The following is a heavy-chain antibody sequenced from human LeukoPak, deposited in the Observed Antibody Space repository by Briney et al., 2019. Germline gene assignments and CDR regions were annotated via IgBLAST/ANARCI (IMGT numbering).Heavy chain of an antibody. CDR3: ARDGRFGGVVSYMDV. CDR2: INPNSGGT. V-gene: IGHV1-2*02. CDR1: GYTFTGYY. Sequence: ASVKVSCKASGYTFTGYYMHWVRQAPGQGLEWMGWINPNSGGTNYAQKFQGRVTMTRDTSISTAYMELSRLRSDDTAVHYCARDGRFGGVVSYMDVWGKGTTVTVSS. J-gene: IGHJ6*03. D-gene: IGHD3-10*01.